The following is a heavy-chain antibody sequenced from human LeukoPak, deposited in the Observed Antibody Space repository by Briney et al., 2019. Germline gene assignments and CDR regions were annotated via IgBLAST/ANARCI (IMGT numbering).Heavy chain of an antibody. CDR2: INPPSGGT. D-gene: IGHD3-3*01. V-gene: IGHV1-2*02. CDR3: ARDSGFWSGYSRYNWFDP. J-gene: IGHJ5*02. Sequence: ASVKVSCKASGYTFTGYYMHWVRQAPGQGLEWVGWINPPSGGTKYAQKFQGRVTMTRHTSITTAYMELSRLRSDETAVYDCARDSGFWSGYSRYNWFDPWGQGTLVTVSS. CDR1: GYTFTGYY.